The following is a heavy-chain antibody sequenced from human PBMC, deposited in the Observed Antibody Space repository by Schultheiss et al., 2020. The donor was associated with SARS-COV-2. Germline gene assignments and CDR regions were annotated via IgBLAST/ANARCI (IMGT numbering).Heavy chain of an antibody. CDR3: ARHSSGWYYYYYGMDV. V-gene: IGHV3-30*07. J-gene: IGHJ6*02. D-gene: IGHD6-19*01. Sequence: GGSLRLSCAASGFTFSSYAMHWVRQAPGKGLEWVAVISYDGSNKYYADSVKGRFTISRDNSKNTLYLQMNSLRAEDTAVYYCARHSSGWYYYYYGMDVWGQGTTVTVSS. CDR1: GFTFSSYA. CDR2: ISYDGSNK.